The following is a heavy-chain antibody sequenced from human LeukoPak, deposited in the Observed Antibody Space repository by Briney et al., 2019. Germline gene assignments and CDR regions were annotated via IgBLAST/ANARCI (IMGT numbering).Heavy chain of an antibody. D-gene: IGHD5-18*01. CDR1: GYSFSDFH. Sequence: ASVKASCKASGYSFSDFHIHWVRQAPGQGLEWMGWINPKSGATTYAERFRGRVTMTRDTSLNTVYLELASLYSDDTAVFYCARDYSDGHNRRDAYALWPQGTTLIVSS. CDR2: INPKSGAT. CDR3: ARDYSDGHNRRDAYAL. J-gene: IGHJ3*01. V-gene: IGHV1-2*02.